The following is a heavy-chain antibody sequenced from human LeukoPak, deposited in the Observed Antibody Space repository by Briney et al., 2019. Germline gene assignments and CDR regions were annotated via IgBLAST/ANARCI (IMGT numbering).Heavy chain of an antibody. CDR2: IDPSDSYI. J-gene: IGHJ4*02. CDR3: ARYWGSTWTFDY. CDR1: GYSFTSYW. D-gene: IGHD6-13*01. Sequence: GESLKISCKGSGYSFTSYWISWVRQMPGKGLEWMGRIDPSDSYINYSPSFQGHVTISADKSISTAYLQWSGLKASDTAMYYCARYWGSTWTFDYWGQGTLVTVSS. V-gene: IGHV5-10-1*01.